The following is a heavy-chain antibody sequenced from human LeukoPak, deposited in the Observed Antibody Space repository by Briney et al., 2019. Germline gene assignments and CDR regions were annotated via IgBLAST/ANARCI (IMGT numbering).Heavy chain of an antibody. CDR1: GDSVSRNTAA. J-gene: IGHJ4*02. CDR3: ARGPPFDY. CDR2: TYYRSKWLN. V-gene: IGHV6-1*01. Sequence: SQTLSLTCAISGDSVSRNTAAWNWIRQSPSRGLEWLGRTYYRSKWLNDYALSVKSRIIVNPDTSKNQFSLQLMSVTPDDTAVYYCARGPPFDYWGQGILVTVSA.